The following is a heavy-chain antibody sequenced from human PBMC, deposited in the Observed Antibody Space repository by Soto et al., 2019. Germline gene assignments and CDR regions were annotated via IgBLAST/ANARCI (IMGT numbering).Heavy chain of an antibody. V-gene: IGHV3-23*01. CDR3: AKDPGITMIVVVTNFDY. D-gene: IGHD3-22*01. J-gene: IGHJ4*02. Sequence: EVQLLESGGGLVQPGGSLRLSCAASGFTFSSYAMSWVRQAPGKGLEWVSAISGSGGSTYYADSEKGRFTISRDNSKNTLYLQMNSLRAEDTAVYYCAKDPGITMIVVVTNFDYWGQGTLVTVSS. CDR2: ISGSGGST. CDR1: GFTFSSYA.